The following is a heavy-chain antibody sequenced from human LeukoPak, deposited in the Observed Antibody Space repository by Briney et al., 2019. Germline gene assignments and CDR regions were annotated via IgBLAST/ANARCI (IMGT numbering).Heavy chain of an antibody. D-gene: IGHD1-26*01. CDR2: IYHSGST. Sequence: SETLSLTCTVSGGSISSGSYYWSWIRQPAGRGLEWIGSIYHSGSTYYNPALKSRVTISVDTSKNQFSLKLSSVTAADTAVYYCARAVGITTALFDYWGQGTLVTVSS. CDR3: ARAVGITTALFDY. CDR1: GGSISSGSYY. J-gene: IGHJ4*02. V-gene: IGHV4-39*07.